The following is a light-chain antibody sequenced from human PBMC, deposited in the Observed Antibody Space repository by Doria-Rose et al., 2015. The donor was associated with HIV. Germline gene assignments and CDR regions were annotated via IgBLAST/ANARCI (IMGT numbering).Light chain of an antibody. CDR2: DGS. Sequence: TQSPGTLSLSPGERATLSCRASQSFSSTYLAWYQQKPGQAPSLLIYDGSTRATGIPDRFSASGSGTDFTLTINRLEPEDFALYYCHQYGTSWTIGQGTKVEI. CDR1: QSFSSTY. CDR3: HQYGTSWT. V-gene: IGKV3-20*01. J-gene: IGKJ1*01.